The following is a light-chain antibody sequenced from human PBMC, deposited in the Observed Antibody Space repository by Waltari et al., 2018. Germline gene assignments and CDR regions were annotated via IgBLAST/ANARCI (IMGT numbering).Light chain of an antibody. J-gene: IGLJ2*01. V-gene: IGLV2-14*01. CDR2: EVS. CDR3: RSYTSSSTLPVV. Sequence: QSALTQPASVSGSPGQSITISCTGTSSDVGGYNYVSWDQQHPGKAPNLMIYEVSNRASGVSNRFSGSQSRTPASLTLSGLQAEDAAAYYCRSYTSSSTLPVVFGGGTKLTVL. CDR1: SSDVGGYNY.